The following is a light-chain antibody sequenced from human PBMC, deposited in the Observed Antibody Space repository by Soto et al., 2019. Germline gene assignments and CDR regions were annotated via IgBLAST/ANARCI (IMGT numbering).Light chain of an antibody. Sequence: EIVVTQSPGTLSFSPGERATLSCRASQSVSSSYLAWYQEKPGQAPRLLIYGASSRATGIPDRFSGSGSGTDFTLTISRLEPDDFAVYYCQQYGSSAYTFGQGTKLEIK. CDR2: GAS. J-gene: IGKJ2*01. CDR3: QQYGSSAYT. V-gene: IGKV3-20*01. CDR1: QSVSSSY.